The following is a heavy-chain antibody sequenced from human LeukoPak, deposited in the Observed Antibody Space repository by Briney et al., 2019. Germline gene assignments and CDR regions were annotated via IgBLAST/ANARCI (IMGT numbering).Heavy chain of an antibody. J-gene: IGHJ1*01. D-gene: IGHD3-22*01. CDR1: GDSVSRNTAT. V-gene: IGHV6-1*01. CDR3: ASSGYYQEYLQH. CDR2: TYYRSKWSS. Sequence: SQTLSLTCAISGDSVSRNTATWNWIRHSPSRGLEWLGRTYYRSKWSSVYAASVKSRMTVTPDTSKNQVSLQLNSVTPEDTAVYYCASSGYYQEYLQHWGQGTLVTVSS.